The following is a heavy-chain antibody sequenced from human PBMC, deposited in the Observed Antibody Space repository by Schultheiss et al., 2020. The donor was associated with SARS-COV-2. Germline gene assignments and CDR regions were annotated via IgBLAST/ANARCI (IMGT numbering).Heavy chain of an antibody. CDR2: ISRSGTTI. J-gene: IGHJ4*02. D-gene: IGHD2-15*01. CDR1: GFTFSDYW. CDR3: AKDRTLTGRIARYLFDY. Sequence: GGSLRLSCGASGFTFSDYWMNWVRQAPGKGLEWVSYISRSGTTIYYADSVKGRFSISRDNAKNSLYLQMNSLRPEDTAVYYCAKDRTLTGRIARYLFDYWGQGTLVTVSS. V-gene: IGHV3-48*01.